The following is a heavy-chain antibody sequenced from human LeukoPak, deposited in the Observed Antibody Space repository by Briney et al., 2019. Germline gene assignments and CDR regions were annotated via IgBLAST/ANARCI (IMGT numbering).Heavy chain of an antibody. Sequence: ASVKVSCKASGYTFTSYGISWVRQAPGQGREWMGWISAYNGNTNYAQKLQGRVTMTTDTSTSTAYMELRSLRSDDTAVYYCAREPLLYCSSTSCYRGQYNWFDPWGQGTLVTVSS. CDR1: GYTFTSYG. CDR3: AREPLLYCSSTSCYRGQYNWFDP. CDR2: ISAYNGNT. V-gene: IGHV1-18*01. D-gene: IGHD2-2*02. J-gene: IGHJ5*02.